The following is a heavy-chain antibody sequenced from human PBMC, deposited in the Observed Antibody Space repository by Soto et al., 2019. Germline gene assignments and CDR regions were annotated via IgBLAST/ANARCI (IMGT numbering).Heavy chain of an antibody. D-gene: IGHD3-10*01. CDR2: INSDGSST. CDR3: GRGASGSYRLDY. CDR1: GFTFSSYW. V-gene: IGHV3-74*01. Sequence: GGSLRLSCAAAGFTFSSYWMHWVRQAPGKGLVWVSRINSDGSSTNYADSVKGQFTISRDNAKNTLYLQMNSLRAEDTAVYYCGRGASGSYRLDYWGQGTLVTVSS. J-gene: IGHJ4*02.